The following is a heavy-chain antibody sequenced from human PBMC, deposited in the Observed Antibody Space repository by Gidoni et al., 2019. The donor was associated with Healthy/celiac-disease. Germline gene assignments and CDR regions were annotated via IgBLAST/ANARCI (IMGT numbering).Heavy chain of an antibody. CDR2: IYWNDEK. CDR1: GFSLSTSGVG. CDR3: AHSELDKGPPLWELPRGDFDL. D-gene: IGHD1-26*01. Sequence: QITLKESGPTLVKPTQTLTLTCTFSGFSLSTSGVGVGWIRQPPGKALEWLALIYWNDEKRYSPSLKSRLTITKDTTKNQVVLTMTNMDPVDTATYYCAHSELDKGPPLWELPRGDFDLWGRGTLVTVSS. V-gene: IGHV2-5*01. J-gene: IGHJ2*01.